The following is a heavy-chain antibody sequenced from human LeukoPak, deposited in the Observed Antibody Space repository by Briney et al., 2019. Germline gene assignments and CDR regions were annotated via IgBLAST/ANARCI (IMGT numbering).Heavy chain of an antibody. Sequence: ASVKVSCKVSGYTLTELSMHWVRQAPGKGLEWMGGFDPEDGETIYAQKFQGRVTMTEDTSTDTAYMELSSLRSEDTDVYYCATVLYVWGSYRSNWFDPWGQGTLVTVSS. CDR1: GYTLTELS. V-gene: IGHV1-24*01. CDR2: FDPEDGET. J-gene: IGHJ5*02. D-gene: IGHD3-16*02. CDR3: ATVLYVWGSYRSNWFDP.